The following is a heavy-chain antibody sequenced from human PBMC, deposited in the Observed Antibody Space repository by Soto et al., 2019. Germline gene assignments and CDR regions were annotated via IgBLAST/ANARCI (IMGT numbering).Heavy chain of an antibody. CDR3: ARRVVTANPAMALASDY. J-gene: IGHJ4*02. V-gene: IGHV5-51*01. CDR2: IYPGDSDT. D-gene: IGHD2-21*02. Sequence: PGESLKISCKGSGYSFTSYWIGWVRQMPGKGLEWMGIIYPGDSDTRYSPSFQGQVTISADKSISTAYLQWSSLKASDTAMYYCARRVVTANPAMALASDYWGQGTLVTVSS. CDR1: GYSFTSYW.